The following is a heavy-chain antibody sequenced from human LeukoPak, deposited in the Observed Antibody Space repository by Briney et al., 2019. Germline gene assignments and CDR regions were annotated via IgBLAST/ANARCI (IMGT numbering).Heavy chain of an antibody. CDR3: VKAGPDTNMIFDY. CDR1: GFTFSGCE. D-gene: IGHD5-18*01. V-gene: IGHV3-23*01. J-gene: IGHJ4*02. CDR2: FSGIGTTT. Sequence: PGGSLRLSCAISGFTFSGCELTWVRQAPGKGLEWVSSFSGIGTTTWYADSVKGRFTISRDNSENRLYLEMNSLRAEDTAIYYCVKAGPDTNMIFDYWGQGTLVTVSS.